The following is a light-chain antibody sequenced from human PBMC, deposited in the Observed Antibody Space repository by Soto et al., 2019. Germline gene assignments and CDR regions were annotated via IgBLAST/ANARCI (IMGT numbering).Light chain of an antibody. Sequence: EIVLTQSPATLSLFPGERATLSCRASQSVSRYLAWYQQKPGQAPRLLIYDASNRATGIPARFSGSGSGTDFTLTISSLEAEDSAVYYCQQRSIWVTFGGGTKVQIK. CDR1: QSVSRY. CDR3: QQRSIWVT. J-gene: IGKJ4*01. CDR2: DAS. V-gene: IGKV3-11*01.